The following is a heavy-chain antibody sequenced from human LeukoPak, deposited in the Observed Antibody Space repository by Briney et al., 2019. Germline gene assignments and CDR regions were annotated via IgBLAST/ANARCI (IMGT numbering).Heavy chain of an antibody. D-gene: IGHD3-22*01. V-gene: IGHV3-21*01. CDR2: ISSSSSYI. CDR3: ASWNYYDSGGYSPRDY. CDR1: GFTFSSYS. J-gene: IGHJ4*02. Sequence: GGSLRLSCAASGFTFSSYSMNWVRQAPGKGLEWVSSISSSSSYIYYADSVKGRFTISRDNAKNSLYLQMNSLRAEDTAVYYCASWNYYDSGGYSPRDYWGQGTLVTVSS.